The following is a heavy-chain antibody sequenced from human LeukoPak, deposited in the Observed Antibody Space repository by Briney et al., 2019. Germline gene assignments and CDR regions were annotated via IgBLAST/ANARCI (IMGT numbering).Heavy chain of an antibody. CDR1: GFIFTTYW. V-gene: IGHV5-51*01. CDR3: ARGGYPFDY. Sequence: GESLKISCKGSGFIFTTYWIGWVRQMPGKGLEWMGIIYPGDSGARYSPSFQGQVTISADKSIGTAFLQWTSLKASDTAVYYCARGGYPFDYWGQGTLVAVSS. D-gene: IGHD5-18*01. J-gene: IGHJ4*02. CDR2: IYPGDSGA.